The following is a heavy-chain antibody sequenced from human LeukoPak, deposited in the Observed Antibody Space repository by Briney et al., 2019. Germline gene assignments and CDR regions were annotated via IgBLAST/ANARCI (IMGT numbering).Heavy chain of an antibody. Sequence: SETLSLTCTVSGGSISSGGYYWSWIRQHPGKGLEWIGYIYYSGGTYYNPSLKSRVTISVDTSKNQFSLKLSSVTAADTAVYYCARVVTYGSGSYYTFAFDYWGQGILVTVSS. CDR2: IYYSGGT. CDR3: ARVVTYGSGSYYTFAFDY. CDR1: GGSISSGGYY. J-gene: IGHJ4*02. D-gene: IGHD3-10*01. V-gene: IGHV4-31*03.